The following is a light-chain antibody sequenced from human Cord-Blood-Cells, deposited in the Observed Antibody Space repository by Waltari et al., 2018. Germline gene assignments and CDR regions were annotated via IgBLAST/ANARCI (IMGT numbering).Light chain of an antibody. J-gene: IGLJ2*01. CDR3: NSRDSSGNHVV. CDR1: SLRSYY. V-gene: IGLV3-19*01. Sequence: SSELTQDPAVSVALGQTVRITCQGDSLRSYYASWYQQKPGQAPVLVNYGKNNRPSGVPYRFSGSSSGNTASLTITGAQAEDEADYYCNSRDSSGNHVVFGGGTKLTVL. CDR2: GKN.